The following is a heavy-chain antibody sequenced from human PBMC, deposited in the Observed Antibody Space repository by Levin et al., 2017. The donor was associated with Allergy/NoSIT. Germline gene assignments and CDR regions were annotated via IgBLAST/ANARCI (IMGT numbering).Heavy chain of an antibody. CDR1: GYSFANYW. CDR2: IFPGDSDT. CDR3: ARALPYALGSPHADY. V-gene: IGHV5-51*01. D-gene: IGHD3-10*01. Sequence: RASVKVSCKGSGYSFANYWIGWVRQMAGRGLEWMGIIFPGDSDTRYSPSFQGQVTISADKSISTAYLQWTSLKASDTAMYYCARALPYALGSPHADYWGQGTLVTVSS. J-gene: IGHJ4*02.